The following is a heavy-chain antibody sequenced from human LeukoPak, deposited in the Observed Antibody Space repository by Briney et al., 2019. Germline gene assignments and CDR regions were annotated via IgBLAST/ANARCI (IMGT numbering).Heavy chain of an antibody. CDR1: GFTFSTYA. J-gene: IGHJ4*02. CDR2: VSGSGGTT. D-gene: IGHD2-2*01. Sequence: GGSLRLSCGAPGFTFSTYAMSWVRQAPGKGLEWVSTVSGSGGTTYYADSVKGRFTFSRDNSKNTLYLEMNSLRAEDTAVYYCAKERSSLYYFDYWGQGTLVTVSS. CDR3: AKERSSLYYFDY. V-gene: IGHV3-23*01.